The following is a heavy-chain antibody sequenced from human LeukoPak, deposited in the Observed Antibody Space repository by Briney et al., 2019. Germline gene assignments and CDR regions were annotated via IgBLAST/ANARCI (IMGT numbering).Heavy chain of an antibody. D-gene: IGHD3-22*01. V-gene: IGHV4-34*01. J-gene: IGHJ3*02. CDR2: INHSGST. CDR1: GFTFSTYW. CDR3: ARYYYDSSGYPGDAFDI. Sequence: PGGSLRLSCEASGFTFSTYWMKWVRQAPGKGLEWIGEINHSGSTNYNPSLKSRVTISVDTSKNQFSLKLSSVTAADTAVYYCARYYYDSSGYPGDAFDIWGQGTMVTVSS.